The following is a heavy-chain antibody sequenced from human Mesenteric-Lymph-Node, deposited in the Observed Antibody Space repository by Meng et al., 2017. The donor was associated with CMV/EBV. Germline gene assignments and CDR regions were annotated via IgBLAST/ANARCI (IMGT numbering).Heavy chain of an antibody. J-gene: IGHJ3*02. CDR2: MNPNSGNT. D-gene: IGHD3-10*01. CDR3: STHPSSGAFDI. V-gene: IGHV1-8*03. Sequence: ASVKVSCKASGYTFTSYDINWVRQATGQGLEWMGWMNPNSGNTGYAQKFQGRVTITRNTSISTAYMELSSLRSEDTAVYYCSTHPSSGAFDIWGQGTMVTVSS. CDR1: GYTFTSYD.